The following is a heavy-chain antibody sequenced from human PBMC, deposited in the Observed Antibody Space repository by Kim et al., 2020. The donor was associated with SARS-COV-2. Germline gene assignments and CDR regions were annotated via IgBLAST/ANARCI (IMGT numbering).Heavy chain of an antibody. J-gene: IGHJ6*02. D-gene: IGHD3-10*01. Sequence: YNPSRKSRVTISVDTSKNQFSLKLSSVTGADTAMYYCARGGGGYYYGMDVWGQGTTVTVSS. V-gene: IGHV4-59*09. CDR3: ARGGGGYYYGMDV.